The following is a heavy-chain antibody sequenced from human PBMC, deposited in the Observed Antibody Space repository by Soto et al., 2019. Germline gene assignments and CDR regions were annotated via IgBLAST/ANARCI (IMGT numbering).Heavy chain of an antibody. CDR3: ARDPQSYDFWSGYRKDYYYYGMEV. CDR2: ISYDGSNK. CDR1: GFTFSSYA. D-gene: IGHD3-3*01. V-gene: IGHV3-30-3*01. Sequence: GGYLRLCCAASGFTFSSYAMLWVRQAPGKGLEWVAVISYDGSNKYYADSVKGRFTISRDNSKNTLYLQMNRLRAEDTAVYYCARDPQSYDFWSGYRKDYYYYGMEVWGQGTTVTVSS. J-gene: IGHJ6*01.